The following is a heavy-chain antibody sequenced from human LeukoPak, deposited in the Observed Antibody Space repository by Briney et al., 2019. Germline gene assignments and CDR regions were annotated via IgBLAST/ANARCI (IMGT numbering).Heavy chain of an antibody. CDR2: IYYSGST. D-gene: IGHD6-19*01. CDR3: ARDRSVVVAGRGVFDF. V-gene: IGHV4-59*12. CDR1: GGSISGSY. Sequence: SETLSLTCTVSGGSISGSYWSWIRQPPGKGLEWIGYIYYSGSTNYNPSLKSRVTISLDTSKNQFSLKLNSVAAADTAVYYCARDRSVVVAGRGVFDFWGQGILVTVSS. J-gene: IGHJ4*02.